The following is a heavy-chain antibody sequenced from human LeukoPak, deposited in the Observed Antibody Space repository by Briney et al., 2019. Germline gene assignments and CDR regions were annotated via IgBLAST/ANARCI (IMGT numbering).Heavy chain of an antibody. CDR2: ISDTGGAT. CDR1: GFTCSTYA. Sequence: GRSLTLSCAASGFTCSTYAIACVRQAPGEGLEWVSCISDTGGATYYADAVKGRFIISRDNSYSTLYLQMNSLRADDTAAYYCTKHRTGPPYGLDVWGQGTTVTVSS. CDR3: TKHRTGPPYGLDV. J-gene: IGHJ6*02. V-gene: IGHV3-23*01.